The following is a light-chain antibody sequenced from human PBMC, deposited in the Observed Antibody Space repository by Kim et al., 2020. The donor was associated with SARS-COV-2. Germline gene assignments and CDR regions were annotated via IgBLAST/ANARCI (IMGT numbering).Light chain of an antibody. CDR2: DVN. CDR1: SSDIGAYNY. CDR3: LSYTVTNTAV. Sequence: GQSITLSCTGASSDIGAYNYVSWYQQRPGEAPKLLIYDVNKRPSGVSGRFSGSKSDYTASLTIAGLQADDDADYYCLSYTVTNTAVFGGGTKVTVL. J-gene: IGLJ1*01. V-gene: IGLV2-14*03.